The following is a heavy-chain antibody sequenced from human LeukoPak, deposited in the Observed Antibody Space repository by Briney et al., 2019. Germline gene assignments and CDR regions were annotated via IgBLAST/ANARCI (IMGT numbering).Heavy chain of an antibody. CDR1: GFTFSSYA. Sequence: PGGSLRLSCAASGFTFSSYAMSWVRQAPGKGLEWVSGISGGRLSTYYADSVKGRFTISRDNSKNSVYLQMNSLRAEDTAVYYCAKGDLRWEQLYDAFDVWGQGTMVTVSS. CDR3: AKGDLRWEQLYDAFDV. V-gene: IGHV3-23*01. D-gene: IGHD1-26*01. J-gene: IGHJ3*01. CDR2: ISGGRLST.